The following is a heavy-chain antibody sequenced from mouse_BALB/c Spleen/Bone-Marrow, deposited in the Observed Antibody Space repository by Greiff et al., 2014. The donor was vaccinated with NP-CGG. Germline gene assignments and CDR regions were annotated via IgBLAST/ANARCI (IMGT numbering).Heavy chain of an antibody. CDR2: INPGSGGT. V-gene: IGHV1-54*03. CDR1: GYAFTNYL. J-gene: IGHJ2*01. Sequence: VQLVESGAELVRPGTSVKVSCKASGYAFTNYLIEWVKQRPGQGLEWIGVINPGSGGTNYNEKFKGKATLTADNSSNTAYVHLSSLTSDDSAVYFCARGGHGSYWGQGSTLTVSS. D-gene: IGHD2-2*01. CDR3: ARGGHGSY.